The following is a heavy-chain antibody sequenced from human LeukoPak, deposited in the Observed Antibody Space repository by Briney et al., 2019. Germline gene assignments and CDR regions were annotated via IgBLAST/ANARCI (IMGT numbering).Heavy chain of an antibody. D-gene: IGHD1-26*01. CDR2: IYHSGST. J-gene: IGHJ4*02. Sequence: SETLSLTCTVSGYSISSGYYWGWIRQPPGKGLEWIGSIYHSGSTYYNPSLKSRVTISVDTSKNQFSLKLSSVTAADTAVYYCASRPYWELLLYWGQGTLVTVSS. CDR1: GYSISSGYY. V-gene: IGHV4-38-2*02. CDR3: ASRPYWELLLY.